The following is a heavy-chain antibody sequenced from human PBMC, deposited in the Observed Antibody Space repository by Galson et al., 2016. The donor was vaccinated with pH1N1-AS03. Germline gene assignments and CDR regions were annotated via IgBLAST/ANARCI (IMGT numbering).Heavy chain of an antibody. CDR2: IYWNDDI. V-gene: IGHV2-5*01. CDR1: GFSLSTSGVG. D-gene: IGHD4-17*01. Sequence: PALVKPTQTLTLTCTFSGFSLSTSGVGVGWIRQAPGKALEWLAIIYWNDDIRYSPSLRNRLTITKDTSKSQVVLTMTNMDPVDTATYFCARAYYGDFADWCDPWGQGTLVTVSS. J-gene: IGHJ5*02. CDR3: ARAYYGDFADWCDP.